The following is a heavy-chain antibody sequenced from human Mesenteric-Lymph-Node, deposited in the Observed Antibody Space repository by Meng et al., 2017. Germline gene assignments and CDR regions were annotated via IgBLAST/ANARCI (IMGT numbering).Heavy chain of an antibody. D-gene: IGHD2-8*01. CDR2: IYYSGST. V-gene: IGHV4-39*07. J-gene: IGHJ5*02. Sequence: SETLSLTCTVSGGSISSSSYYWGWIRQPPGKGLEWIGSIYYSGSTYYNPSLKSRVTISVDTSKNQFSLKVTSVTAADTAVYYCAAGDTNGYDGRGLDPWGQGTLVTVSS. CDR3: AAGDTNGYDGRGLDP. CDR1: GGSISSSSYY.